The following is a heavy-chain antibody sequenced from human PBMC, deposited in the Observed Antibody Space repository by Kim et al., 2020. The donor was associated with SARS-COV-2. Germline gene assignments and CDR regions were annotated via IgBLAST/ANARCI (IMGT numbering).Heavy chain of an antibody. CDR3: ARRAGSGSYSQAPFDP. D-gene: IGHD3-10*01. Sequence: GGSLRLSCAASGFTFDDYAMHWVRQAPGQGLEWVSGISWNSGSIGYADSVKGRFTISRDNAKNSLYLQMNSLRAEDTALYYCARRAGSGSYSQAPFDPWGQGTLVTVSS. J-gene: IGHJ5*02. CDR1: GFTFDDYA. V-gene: IGHV3-9*01. CDR2: ISWNSGSI.